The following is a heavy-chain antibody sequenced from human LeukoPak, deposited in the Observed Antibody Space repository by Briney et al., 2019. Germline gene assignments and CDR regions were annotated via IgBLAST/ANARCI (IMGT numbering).Heavy chain of an antibody. CDR1: GGTFSSYA. D-gene: IGHD5-24*01. V-gene: IGHV1-69*04. Sequence: GASVKVSCKASGGTFSSYAISWVRQAPGQGLEWMGRIIPIFGIANYAQKFQSRVTITADKSTSTAYMELSSLRSEDTAVYYCARATGAFDIWGQGTMVTVSS. J-gene: IGHJ3*02. CDR2: IIPIFGIA. CDR3: ARATGAFDI.